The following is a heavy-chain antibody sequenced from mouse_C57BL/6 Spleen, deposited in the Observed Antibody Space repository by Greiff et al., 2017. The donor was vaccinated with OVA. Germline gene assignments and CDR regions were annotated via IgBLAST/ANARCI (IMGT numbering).Heavy chain of an antibody. Sequence: QVQLQQPGAELVKPGASVKMSCKASGYTFTSYWITWVKQRPGQGLEWIGDIYPGSGSTNYNEKFKSKATLTVDTSSSTAYMQLSSLTSEDSAVYYCARASYYGSSPYAMVYWGQGTSVTVSS. CDR2: IYPGSGST. CDR3: ARASYYGSSPYAMVY. V-gene: IGHV1-55*01. CDR1: GYTFTSYW. J-gene: IGHJ4*01. D-gene: IGHD1-1*01.